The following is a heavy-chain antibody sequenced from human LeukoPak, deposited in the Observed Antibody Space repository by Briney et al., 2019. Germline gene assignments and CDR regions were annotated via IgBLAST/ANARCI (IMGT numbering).Heavy chain of an antibody. CDR3: AREWWGMVRGTSYGMDV. CDR1: GFTFSSYE. CDR2: ISSSGSTI. Sequence: QSGGSLRLYCAASGFTFSSYEMNWVRQAPGKGLEWVSYISSSGSTIYYADSVKGRFTISRDNAKNSLYLQMNSLRAEDTAVYYCAREWWGMVRGTSYGMDVWGKGTTVTVSS. J-gene: IGHJ6*04. V-gene: IGHV3-48*03. D-gene: IGHD3-10*01.